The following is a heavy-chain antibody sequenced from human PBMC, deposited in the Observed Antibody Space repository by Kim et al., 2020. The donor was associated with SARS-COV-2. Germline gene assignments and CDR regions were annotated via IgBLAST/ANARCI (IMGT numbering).Heavy chain of an antibody. J-gene: IGHJ5*02. V-gene: IGHV4-39*07. Sequence: NPSLKTRVTISVDTSKNQFSLKLSSVTAADTAVYYCARVIYGSGTRWFDPWGQGTLVTVSS. D-gene: IGHD3-10*01. CDR3: ARVIYGSGTRWFDP.